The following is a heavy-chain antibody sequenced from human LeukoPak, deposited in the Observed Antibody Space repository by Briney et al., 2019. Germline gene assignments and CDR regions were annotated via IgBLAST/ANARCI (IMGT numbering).Heavy chain of an antibody. CDR3: ARDRGGSYSAIDY. CDR2: ISSSSSTI. V-gene: IGHV3-48*04. Sequence: PGGSLRLSCAASGFTFSGYSMNWVRQAPGKGLEWVSFISSSSSTIYYADSVKGRFTISRDNAKNSLYLQMNSLRAEDTAVYYCARDRGGSYSAIDYWGQGTLVTVSS. D-gene: IGHD1-26*01. CDR1: GFTFSGYS. J-gene: IGHJ4*02.